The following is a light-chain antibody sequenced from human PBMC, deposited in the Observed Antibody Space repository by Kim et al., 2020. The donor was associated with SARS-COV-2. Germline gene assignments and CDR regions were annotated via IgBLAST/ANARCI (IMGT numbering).Light chain of an antibody. CDR2: AAS. CDR3: QKCDSAPWT. V-gene: IGKV1-27*01. Sequence: ASVGDRVTISCRASQDISNYLAWFQLKPGKAPKLLIYAASALQPGVPSRFSGSGSGTDFTLTVTSLQPEDVATYYCQKCDSAPWTFGQGTKVEIK. CDR1: QDISNY. J-gene: IGKJ1*01.